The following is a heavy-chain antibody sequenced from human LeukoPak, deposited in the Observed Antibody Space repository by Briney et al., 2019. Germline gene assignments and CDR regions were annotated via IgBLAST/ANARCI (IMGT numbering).Heavy chain of an antibody. CDR1: GYTFTSYG. CDR3: ARDTPYYYDSSVYRSRFDY. D-gene: IGHD3-22*01. CDR2: ISAYNGNT. V-gene: IGHV1-18*01. Sequence: ASVKVSCKASGYTFTSYGISWVRQAPGQGLEWMGWISAYNGNTNYAQNLQGRVTLTTDTSTSTAYMELRSLRSDDTAVYYCARDTPYYYDSSVYRSRFDYRGQGTLVTVSS. J-gene: IGHJ4*02.